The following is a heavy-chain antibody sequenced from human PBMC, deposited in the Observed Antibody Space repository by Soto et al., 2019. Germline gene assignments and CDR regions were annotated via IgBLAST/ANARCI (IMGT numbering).Heavy chain of an antibody. D-gene: IGHD6-13*01. J-gene: IGHJ4*02. CDR3: ARDPYSSRWFNSDY. Sequence: EVQLVESGGGLVQPGGSLRLSCAASGFTFSSYSMNWVRQAPGKGLEWVSYISSSSSTMYYADSVKGRFSISRDNAKNSLYLQMNSLRDEDTAVYYCARDPYSSRWFNSDYWGQGTLVTVSS. CDR2: ISSSSSTM. V-gene: IGHV3-48*02. CDR1: GFTFSSYS.